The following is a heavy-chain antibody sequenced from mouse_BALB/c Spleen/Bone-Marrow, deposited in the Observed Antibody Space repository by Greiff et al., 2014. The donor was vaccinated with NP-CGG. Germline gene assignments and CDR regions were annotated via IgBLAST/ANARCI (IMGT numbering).Heavy chain of an antibody. V-gene: IGHV14-3*02. CDR2: IDPANGNT. CDR1: GFNIKDTY. Sequence: VQLQQSGAELVKPGASVKLSCTTSGFNIKDTYIHWVKLRPEQGLGWIGRIDPANGNTKYDPEFQGKATITADTSSNTAYLHLSSLTSEDTAVYSCAHDAPFAYWGQGTLVTVSA. CDR3: AHDAPFAY. D-gene: IGHD2-3*01. J-gene: IGHJ3*01.